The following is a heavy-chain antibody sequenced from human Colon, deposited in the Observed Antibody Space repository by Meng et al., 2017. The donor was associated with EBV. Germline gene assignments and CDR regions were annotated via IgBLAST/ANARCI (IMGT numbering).Heavy chain of an antibody. J-gene: IGHJ5*01. CDR2: IDDSGST. CDR3: GRRKQDAWELLAS. D-gene: IGHD1-26*01. CDR1: GASIICTIR. V-gene: IGHV4-4*02. Sequence: VLVKLACQGQVRCSWSLSLPFAYFGASIICTIRWTWVRQPPGKGLEWIGDIDDSGSTNYNPSLNRRISISLDKSKNHFSLKVNSMTAADTAVYYCGRRKQDAWELLASWGQGALVTVSS.